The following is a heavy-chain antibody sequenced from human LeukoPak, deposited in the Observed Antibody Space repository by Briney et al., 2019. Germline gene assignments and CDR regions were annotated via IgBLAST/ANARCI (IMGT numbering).Heavy chain of an antibody. CDR3: ARAARRWLQSINFDY. CDR2: IYYSGST. CDR1: GGSISSYY. V-gene: IGHV4-59*12. D-gene: IGHD5-24*01. J-gene: IGHJ4*02. Sequence: SETLSLTCTVSGGSISSYYWSWIRQPPGKGLEWIGYIYYSGSTNYNPSLKSRVTISVDTSKNQFSLKLSSVTAADTAVYYCARAARRWLQSINFDYWGQGTLVTVSS.